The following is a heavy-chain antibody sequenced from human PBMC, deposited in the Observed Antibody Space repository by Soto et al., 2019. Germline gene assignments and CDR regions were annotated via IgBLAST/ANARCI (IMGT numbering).Heavy chain of an antibody. D-gene: IGHD6-13*01. J-gene: IGHJ4*02. V-gene: IGHV4-59*08. Sequence: SETLSLTCTVSGGSISSYYWSWIRQPPGKGLEWIGYIYYSGSTNYNPSLKSRVTISVDTSKNQFSLKLTSVTAADTAVYYCARQSTGYSVEVDYRGQGTQVTVSS. CDR2: IYYSGST. CDR1: GGSISSYY. CDR3: ARQSTGYSVEVDY.